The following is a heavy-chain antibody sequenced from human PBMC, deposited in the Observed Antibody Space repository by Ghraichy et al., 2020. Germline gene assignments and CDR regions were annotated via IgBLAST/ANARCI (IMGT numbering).Heavy chain of an antibody. CDR1: GGSISSYY. CDR2: IYYSGST. Sequence: SETLSLTCTVSGGSISSYYWSWIRQPPGKGLEWIGYIYYSGSTNYNPSLKSRVTISVDTSKNQFSLKLSSVTAADTAVYYCARRVLGYCSSTSCYSYYYYMDVWGKGTTVTVSS. V-gene: IGHV4-59*08. D-gene: IGHD2-2*02. J-gene: IGHJ6*03. CDR3: ARRVLGYCSSTSCYSYYYYMDV.